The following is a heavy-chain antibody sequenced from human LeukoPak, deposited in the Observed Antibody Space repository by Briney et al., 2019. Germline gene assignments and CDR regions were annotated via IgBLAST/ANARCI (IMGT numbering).Heavy chain of an antibody. Sequence: PGGSLRLSCAASGFTFSSYSMNWVRQAPGKGLEWVSYISSSSSTIYYADSVKGRFTISRDNAKNSLYLQMNSLRAEDTAVYYCARNYGSGSMEFYMDVWGKGTTVTISS. CDR1: GFTFSSYS. CDR2: ISSSSSTI. D-gene: IGHD3-10*01. J-gene: IGHJ6*03. V-gene: IGHV3-48*04. CDR3: ARNYGSGSMEFYMDV.